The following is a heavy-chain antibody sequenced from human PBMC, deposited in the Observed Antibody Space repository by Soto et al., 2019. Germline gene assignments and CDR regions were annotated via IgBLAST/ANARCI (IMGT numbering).Heavy chain of an antibody. D-gene: IGHD1-1*01. CDR1: GFSLSTHGMR. J-gene: IGHJ4*02. Sequence: SGPTLVNPTQTLTLTCTFSGFSLSTHGMRVTWIRQPPGKALEWLARIDWGDDKFYSTSLRTRLTVSKDTSKNQVVLTMTHMDPVDTATYYCARMQLSPIGGLDYWGQGAQVTVSS. V-gene: IGHV2-70*04. CDR3: ARMQLSPIGGLDY. CDR2: IDWGDDK.